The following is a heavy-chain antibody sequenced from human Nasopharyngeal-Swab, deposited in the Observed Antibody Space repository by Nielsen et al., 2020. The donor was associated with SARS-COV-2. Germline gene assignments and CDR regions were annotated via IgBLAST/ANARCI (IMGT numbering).Heavy chain of an antibody. CDR3: ARVLSSSMVRGVIIKGRAESPFDY. Sequence: ASVKVSCKASGYTFTSYAMHWVRQAPGQRLEWMGWINAGNGNTKYSQKFQGRVTITRDTSASTAYMELSSLRSEDTAVYYCARVLSSSMVRGVIIKGRAESPFDYWGQGTLVTVSS. CDR1: GYTFTSYA. CDR2: INAGNGNT. J-gene: IGHJ4*02. V-gene: IGHV1-3*01. D-gene: IGHD3-10*01.